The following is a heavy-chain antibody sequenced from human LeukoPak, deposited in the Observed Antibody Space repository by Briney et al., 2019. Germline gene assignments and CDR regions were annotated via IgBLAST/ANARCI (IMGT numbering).Heavy chain of an antibody. D-gene: IGHD3-16*01. V-gene: IGHV3-30*02. CDR2: IRYDGSNK. CDR1: GFTFSDHW. J-gene: IGHJ3*02. CDR3: TTFGAFDI. Sequence: GGSLRLSCAASGFTFSDHWMSWVRQAPGKGLEWVAFIRYDGSNKYYADSVKGRFTVSRDNSKNTLYLQMNSLRAEDTAVYYCTTFGAFDIWGQGTMVTVSS.